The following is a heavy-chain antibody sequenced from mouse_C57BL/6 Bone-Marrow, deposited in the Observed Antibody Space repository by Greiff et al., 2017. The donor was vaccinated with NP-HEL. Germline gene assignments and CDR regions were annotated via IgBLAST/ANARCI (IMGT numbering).Heavy chain of an antibody. CDR3: TRGYYYGSRSSAWVAY. J-gene: IGHJ3*01. CDR2: IYPGNSDT. Sequence: EVQLQQSGTVLARPGASVKMSCKTSGYTFTSYWMHWVKQRPGQGLEWIGAIYPGNSDTSYNQKFKGKAKLTAVTSASTAYMELSSLTNEDSAVYYCTRGYYYGSRSSAWVAYWGQGTLVTVSA. V-gene: IGHV1-5*01. D-gene: IGHD1-1*01. CDR1: GYTFTSYW.